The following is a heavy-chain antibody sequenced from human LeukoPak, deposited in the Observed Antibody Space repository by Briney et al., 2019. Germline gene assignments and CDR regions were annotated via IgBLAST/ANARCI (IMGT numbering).Heavy chain of an antibody. D-gene: IGHD3-22*01. J-gene: IGHJ4*02. CDR1: GFTVSSNY. CDR3: ARAYYYDSSGYYPFDY. CDR2: IYSGGST. Sequence: PGGSLRLSCAASGFTVSSNYMSWVRQAPGKGLEWVSVIYSGGSTYYADSVKGRFTISRDNSKNTLYLQMNSLRAEDTAVYYCARAYYYDSSGYYPFDYWGQGTLVTVSS. V-gene: IGHV3-53*01.